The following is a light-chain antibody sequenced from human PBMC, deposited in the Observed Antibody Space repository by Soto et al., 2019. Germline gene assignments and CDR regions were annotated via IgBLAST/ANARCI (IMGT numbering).Light chain of an antibody. Sequence: EIVMTQSPATLSVSPGERATLSCRASQSVSSNLAWYQQKPGQAPRLLIYDASTRATGIPARFSGSGSGTKFTLTISSLQSEDFAVYYCQQYNNWWTFGQGTKVDIK. CDR3: QQYNNWWT. CDR2: DAS. V-gene: IGKV3-15*01. J-gene: IGKJ1*01. CDR1: QSVSSN.